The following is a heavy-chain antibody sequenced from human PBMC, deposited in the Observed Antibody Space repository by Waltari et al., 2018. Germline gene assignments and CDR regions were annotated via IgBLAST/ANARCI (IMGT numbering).Heavy chain of an antibody. CDR3: ARTQYALIIAARPPGAFDI. Sequence: QVQLQQWGAGLLKPSETLSLTCAVYGGSFSGYYWSWIRQPPGKGLEWIGEINHSGSTNYNPSLKSRVTISVDTSKNQFSLKLSSVTAADTAVYYCARTQYALIIAARPPGAFDIWGQGTMVTVSS. V-gene: IGHV4-34*01. J-gene: IGHJ3*02. D-gene: IGHD6-6*01. CDR1: GGSFSGYY. CDR2: INHSGST.